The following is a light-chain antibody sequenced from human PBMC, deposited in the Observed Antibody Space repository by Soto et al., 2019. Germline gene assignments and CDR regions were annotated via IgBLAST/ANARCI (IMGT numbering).Light chain of an antibody. CDR1: SSNIGGNS. CDR2: DDH. Sequence: QSVMTQPPSVSAAPGQKVTISCSGSSSNIGGNSVSWYQQLPGTAPKLLIYDDHHRPSGIPDRFSGSKSGTSATLDITGLQTGDEADYYCGTWDSSLSAVVFGGGTKLTVL. J-gene: IGLJ3*02. CDR3: GTWDSSLSAVV. V-gene: IGLV1-51*01.